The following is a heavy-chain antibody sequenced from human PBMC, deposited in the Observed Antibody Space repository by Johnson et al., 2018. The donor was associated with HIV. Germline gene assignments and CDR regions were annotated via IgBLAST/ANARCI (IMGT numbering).Heavy chain of an antibody. CDR3: TTDQLQQLVHDAFDI. V-gene: IGHV3-15*01. Sequence: VQLVESGGGVVQPGRSLRLSCAASGFTFSSYGMHWVRQAPGKGLEWVGRIKSKPDGGTTDYAAAVKGSFTISRDDAKNNLYLQMNSLKTEDTAVYYCTTDQLQQLVHDAFDIWGQGTMVTVSS. CDR1: GFTFSSYG. J-gene: IGHJ3*02. D-gene: IGHD6-13*01. CDR2: IKSKPDGGTT.